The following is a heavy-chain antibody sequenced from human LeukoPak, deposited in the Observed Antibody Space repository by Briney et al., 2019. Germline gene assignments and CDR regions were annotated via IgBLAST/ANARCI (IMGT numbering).Heavy chain of an antibody. CDR3: AKHVCGSGPVFRSQNHYYYMDV. CDR1: GYSFTSYW. CDR2: IYPGDSDT. V-gene: IGHV5-51*01. D-gene: IGHD3-10*01. Sequence: GESLKISCKGSGYSFTSYWIGGVRQMPGKGLEWMGIIYPGDSDTRYSPSFQGQVTISADKSISTAYLQWSSLKASDTAMYYCAKHVCGSGPVFRSQNHYYYMDVWGKGTTVTISS. J-gene: IGHJ6*03.